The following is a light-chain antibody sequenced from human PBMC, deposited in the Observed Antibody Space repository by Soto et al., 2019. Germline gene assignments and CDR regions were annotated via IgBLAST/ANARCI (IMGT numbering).Light chain of an antibody. CDR1: QSINNN. V-gene: IGKV3-15*01. Sequence: EIVMTQSPATLSVSPGERATLSCRASQSINNNLAWYQQKPGQGPRLLIYGASSRAPGIPARFNGSGSGTGFTLTISSLQSEDFAIYYCQQYNNWPLTFGGGTKVEIK. CDR2: GAS. J-gene: IGKJ4*01. CDR3: QQYNNWPLT.